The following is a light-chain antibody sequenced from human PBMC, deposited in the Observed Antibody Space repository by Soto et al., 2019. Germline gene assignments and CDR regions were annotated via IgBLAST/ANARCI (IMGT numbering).Light chain of an antibody. Sequence: QSVLTQPPSASGTPGQRVTISCSGSSSNIGSNTVNWYQQLPGTAPKLLIYSNNQRPSGVPDRFSGSKSGTSASLSISGLQSEDEDDYDCAAWDDSLNGPYVFGAGTKVTVL. CDR2: SNN. CDR3: AAWDDSLNGPYV. J-gene: IGLJ1*01. V-gene: IGLV1-44*01. CDR1: SSNIGSNT.